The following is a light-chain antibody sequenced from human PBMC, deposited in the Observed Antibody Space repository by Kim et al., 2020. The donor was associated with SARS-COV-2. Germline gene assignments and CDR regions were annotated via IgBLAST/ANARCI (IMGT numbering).Light chain of an antibody. CDR2: EDN. CDR3: QSYDSSNVV. J-gene: IGLJ2*01. CDR1: SGSISSNY. Sequence: GKPVTISCTRSSGSISSNYLQWYQQRPGSSPTTVIYEDNQRPSGVPDRFSGSIDSSSNSASLTISGLKTEDEADYYCQSYDSSNVVFGGGTQLTVL. V-gene: IGLV6-57*01.